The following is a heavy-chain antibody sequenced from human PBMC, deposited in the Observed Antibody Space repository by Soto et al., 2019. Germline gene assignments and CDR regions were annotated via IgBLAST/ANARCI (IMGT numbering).Heavy chain of an antibody. CDR2: IIPIFGPA. D-gene: IGHD3-10*01. CDR3: ASSGVRNSPYWYFDV. Sequence: QVQLVQSGAEVKKPGSSVKVSCKASGGTFSSYAISWVRQAPGQGLEWMGGIIPIFGPANYAQKFQGRVTITAGESTSTAYMELSSLRSEDTAVYYCASSGVRNSPYWYFDVWGRGTLVTVSS. CDR1: GGTFSSYA. V-gene: IGHV1-69*01. J-gene: IGHJ2*01.